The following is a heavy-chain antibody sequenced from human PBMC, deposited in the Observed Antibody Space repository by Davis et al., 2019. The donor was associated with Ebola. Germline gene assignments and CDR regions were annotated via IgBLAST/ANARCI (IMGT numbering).Heavy chain of an antibody. CDR1: GGSISSYY. D-gene: IGHD5-24*01. Sequence: PSETLSLTCTVSGGSISSYYWSWIRQPPGKGLEWIGYIYYSGSTNYNPSLKSRVTISVDTSKNQFSLKLSSVTAADTAVYYCARGGPVEMATYFDYWGQGTLVTVSS. J-gene: IGHJ4*02. V-gene: IGHV4-59*01. CDR3: ARGGPVEMATYFDY. CDR2: IYYSGST.